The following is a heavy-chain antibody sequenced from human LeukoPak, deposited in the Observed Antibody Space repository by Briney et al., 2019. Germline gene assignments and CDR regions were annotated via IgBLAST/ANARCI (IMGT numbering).Heavy chain of an antibody. D-gene: IGHD5-18*01. CDR3: ARLDTAMVQIDY. J-gene: IGHJ4*02. CDR2: LFPTGRT. CDR1: GYSIRSGYY. Sequence: SETLSLTCTVSGYSIRSGYYWGWIRQPPGEGLEWIGSLFPTGRTYYNPSLKSRVTISVDTSKNQFSLKLNSMNVADTAVYYCARLDTAMVQIDYWGQGTLVTVSS. V-gene: IGHV4-38-2*02.